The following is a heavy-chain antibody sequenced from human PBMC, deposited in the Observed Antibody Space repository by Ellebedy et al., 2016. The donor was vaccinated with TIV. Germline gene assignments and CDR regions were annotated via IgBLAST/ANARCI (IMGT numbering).Heavy chain of an antibody. CDR1: GFTFSSFG. CDR2: INWSGKST. J-gene: IGHJ4*02. V-gene: IGHV3-20*04. D-gene: IGHD6-13*01. CDR3: ARLPGGSSWYVEDY. Sequence: GESLKISCAASGFTFSSFGMHWVRQAAGKGLECVANINWSGKSTSYADSVKGRFTISRDNGKNSLYLQMNSLRAEDTALYYCARLPGGSSWYVEDYWGQGTLVTVSS.